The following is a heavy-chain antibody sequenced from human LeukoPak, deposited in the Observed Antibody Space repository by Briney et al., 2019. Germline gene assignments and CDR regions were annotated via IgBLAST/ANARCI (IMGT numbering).Heavy chain of an antibody. CDR1: GGSFSGYY. V-gene: IGHV4-34*01. CDR2: INHSGST. Sequence: SETLSLTCAVYGGSFSGYYWSWIRQPPGKGLEWIGEINHSGSTNYSPSLKSRVTISVDTSKNQFSLKLSSVTAADTAVYYCARQLRSKPFDYWGQGTLVTVSS. CDR3: ARQLRSKPFDY. D-gene: IGHD3-10*02. J-gene: IGHJ4*02.